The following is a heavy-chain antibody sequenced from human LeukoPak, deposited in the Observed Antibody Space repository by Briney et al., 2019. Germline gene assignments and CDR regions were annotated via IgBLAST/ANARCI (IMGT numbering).Heavy chain of an antibody. CDR1: GGSISSSSYY. CDR3: ARQTRRTTKIAAAETYYYYGMDV. CDR2: IYYSGST. J-gene: IGHJ6*02. V-gene: IGHV4-39*01. D-gene: IGHD6-13*01. Sequence: SETLSLTCTVSGGSISSSSYYWGWIRQPPGKGLEWIGSIYYSGSTYYNPSLKSRVTISVDTSKNQFSLKLSSVTAADTAVYYCARQTRRTTKIAAAETYYYYGMDVWGQGTTVTVSS.